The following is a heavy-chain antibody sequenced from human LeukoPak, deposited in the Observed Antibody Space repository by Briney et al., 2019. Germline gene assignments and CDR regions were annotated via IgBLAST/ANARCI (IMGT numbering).Heavy chain of an antibody. D-gene: IGHD6-19*01. Sequence: KPSETLSLTCTVSGGSISSDYWSWIRQPPGKGLEWIGYIHYSGSANYSPSLESRVTISLDTSKNHFSLKLSSVTAADTAVYCCARHRYTSGWNGIDYWGQGTLVTVSS. V-gene: IGHV4-59*08. CDR1: GGSISSDY. CDR3: ARHRYTSGWNGIDY. CDR2: IHYSGSA. J-gene: IGHJ4*02.